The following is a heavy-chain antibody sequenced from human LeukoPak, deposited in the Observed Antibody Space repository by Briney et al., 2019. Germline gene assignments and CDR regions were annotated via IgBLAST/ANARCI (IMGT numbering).Heavy chain of an antibody. J-gene: IGHJ4*02. V-gene: IGHV4-61*02. Sequence: SQTLSLTCTVSGASINSGTYYWTWIRQPAGKGLEWIGRIYSSGSTDYNPSLKSRVTISVDTSKNQFSLKLSSVTAADTAVYYCASGYNWNYILGXWGQGALVTV. D-gene: IGHD1-7*01. CDR1: GASINSGTYY. CDR2: IYSSGST. CDR3: ASGYNWNYILGX.